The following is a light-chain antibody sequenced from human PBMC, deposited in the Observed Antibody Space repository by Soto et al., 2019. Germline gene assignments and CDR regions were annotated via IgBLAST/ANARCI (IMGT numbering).Light chain of an antibody. J-gene: IGKJ1*01. Sequence: PGDRATLSFRASQSLSVSYIAWYQQKPGQAPRLLIYSTSTRAAGIPDRFTGRGSGTHFTLAISRLEPEDFAVYYCHQFGDSPQTFGQGTTVEV. V-gene: IGKV3-20*01. CDR3: HQFGDSPQT. CDR1: QSLSVSY. CDR2: STS.